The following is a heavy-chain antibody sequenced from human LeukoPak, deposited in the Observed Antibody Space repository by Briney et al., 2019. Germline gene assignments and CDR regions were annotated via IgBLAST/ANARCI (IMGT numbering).Heavy chain of an antibody. CDR2: VFPADSDT. D-gene: IGHD1-26*01. CDR3: ARYDGGATADF. Sequence: GESLKISCKVSGYSLNNYWIAWVHQMPGKGLEWMGIVFPADSDTRYSPSFQGQVTISADKSINTAYLQWSSLKASDTATYYCARYDGGATADFWGQGTLVTVSS. J-gene: IGHJ4*02. V-gene: IGHV5-51*07. CDR1: GYSLNNYW.